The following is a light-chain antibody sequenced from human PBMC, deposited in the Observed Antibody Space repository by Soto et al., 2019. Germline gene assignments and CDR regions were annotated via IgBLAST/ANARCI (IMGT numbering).Light chain of an antibody. CDR3: QQSYSSPPT. V-gene: IGKV1-39*01. CDR2: AAS. J-gene: IGKJ1*01. Sequence: DIQMTQSPSSLSASVGDRVTITCRASQSISYYLNWYQQKPGKAPKLLIYAASSLQSGVPSRFSGSGSGADFTLTISSLQPEDFATYYCQQSYSSPPTF. CDR1: QSISYY.